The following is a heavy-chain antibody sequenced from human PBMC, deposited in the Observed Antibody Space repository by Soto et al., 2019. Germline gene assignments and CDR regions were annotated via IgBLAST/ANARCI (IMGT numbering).Heavy chain of an antibody. D-gene: IGHD6-6*01. CDR2: IVVGSGNT. CDR1: GFTFTSSA. J-gene: IGHJ5*02. CDR3: ARGRPIAARPNWFDP. V-gene: IGHV1-58*01. Sequence: SVKVSCKASGFTFTSSAVQWVRQARGQRLEWIGWIVVGSGNTNYAQKLQDRVTMTRDTSTSTAYMELSSLRSDDTAVYYCARGRPIAARPNWFDPWGQGTLVTVSS.